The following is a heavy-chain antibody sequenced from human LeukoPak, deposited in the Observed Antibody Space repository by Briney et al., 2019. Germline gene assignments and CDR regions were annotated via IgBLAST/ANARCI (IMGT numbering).Heavy chain of an antibody. D-gene: IGHD6-19*01. CDR1: GGSISSGDYY. CDR2: IHYSGTT. J-gene: IGHJ4*02. Sequence: SETLSLTCTVSGGSISSGDYYWTWIRQPPGKGLEWIGYIHYSGTTYYNPSLRSRVSISVDTSKNQFSLNLSSVTAADTAVYYCARRSSGWYDYWSQGTLVTVSS. V-gene: IGHV4-30-4*01. CDR3: ARRSSGWYDY.